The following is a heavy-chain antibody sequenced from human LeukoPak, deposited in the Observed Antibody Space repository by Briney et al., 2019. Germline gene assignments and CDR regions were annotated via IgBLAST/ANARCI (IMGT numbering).Heavy chain of an antibody. D-gene: IGHD3-22*01. J-gene: IGHJ4*02. CDR3: GHDNSGYWK. Sequence: PSETLSLTCAVYGGSFSGYYWSWIRQPPGKGLEWIGEINHSGSTNYNPSLKSRVTISVDTSKNQFSLKLSSVTAADTAVYYCGHDNSGYWKWGQGTLVTVSS. CDR1: GGSFSGYY. V-gene: IGHV4-34*01. CDR2: INHSGST.